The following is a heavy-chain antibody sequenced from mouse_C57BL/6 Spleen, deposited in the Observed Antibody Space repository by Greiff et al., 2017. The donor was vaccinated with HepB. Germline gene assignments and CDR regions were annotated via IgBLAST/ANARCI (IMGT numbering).Heavy chain of an antibody. D-gene: IGHD2-3*01. CDR3: ARGGWLLPYYFDY. CDR2: IYPGDGDT. V-gene: IGHV1-82*01. J-gene: IGHJ2*01. Sequence: VQLQQSGPELVKPGASVKISCKSSGYAFSSSWVNWVKQRTGKGLEWIGRIYPGDGDTNYNGRFKGKPTLTADKSSSTAYMQLSSLTSEDSAVYFCARGGWLLPYYFDYWGQGTTLTVSS. CDR1: GYAFSSSW.